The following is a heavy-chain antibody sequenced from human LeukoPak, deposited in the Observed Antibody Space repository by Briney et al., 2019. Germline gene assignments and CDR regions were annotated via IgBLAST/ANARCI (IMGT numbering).Heavy chain of an antibody. CDR3: ARDLEDSSPFGAFDM. V-gene: IGHV3-33*01. CDR2: IWSDESNK. D-gene: IGHD3-22*01. CDR1: GFTFSNYG. J-gene: IGHJ3*02. Sequence: PGGSLRLSRAASGFTFSNYGMHWVRQAPGKGLEWVAVIWSDESNKYYADSVKGRLTISRDNSKNTLYLQMNSLSAEDTAVYYCARDLEDSSPFGAFDMWGQGTMVTVSS.